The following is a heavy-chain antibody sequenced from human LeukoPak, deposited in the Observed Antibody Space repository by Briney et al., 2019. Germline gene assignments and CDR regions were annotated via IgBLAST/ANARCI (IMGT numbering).Heavy chain of an antibody. CDR1: GGSISSYY. Sequence: SETLSLTCTVSGGSISSYYWSWIRQPPGKGLEWIGYIYYSGSTNYNPSLRSRVTISVDTSKNQFSLKLSSVTAADTAVYYCARDLDYWGQGTLVTVSS. CDR3: ARDLDY. V-gene: IGHV4-59*01. CDR2: IYYSGST. J-gene: IGHJ4*02.